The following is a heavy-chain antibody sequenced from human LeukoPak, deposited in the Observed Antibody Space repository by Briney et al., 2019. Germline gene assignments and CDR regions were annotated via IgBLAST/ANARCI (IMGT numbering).Heavy chain of an antibody. J-gene: IGHJ3*02. CDR1: GFTFSSYG. CDR3: AKVLRNGFDI. Sequence: PGGSLRLPCAASGFTFSSYGMHWVRQAPGKGLEWVAFISYDGNNKYYTDSVKGRFTISRDNSKNTLYLQMNSLRAADTAVYYCAKVLRNGFDIWGQGTMVTVSS. V-gene: IGHV3-30*18. CDR2: ISYDGNNK.